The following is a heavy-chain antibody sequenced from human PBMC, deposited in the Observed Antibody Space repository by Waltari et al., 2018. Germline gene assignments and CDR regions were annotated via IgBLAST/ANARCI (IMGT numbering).Heavy chain of an antibody. Sequence: EVQLVESGGGLVQPGGSLRLSCAASGFTFSSYSMNWVRQAPGKGLEWVSYISSSSSTIYYADSVKDRFTISRDNAKNSLYLQMNSLRAEDTAVYYCARSMGNCSSTSCSSIYYYYYGMDVWGQGTTVTVSS. CDR1: GFTFSSYS. CDR3: ARSMGNCSSTSCSSIYYYYYGMDV. D-gene: IGHD2-2*01. CDR2: ISSSSSTI. V-gene: IGHV3-48*01. J-gene: IGHJ6*02.